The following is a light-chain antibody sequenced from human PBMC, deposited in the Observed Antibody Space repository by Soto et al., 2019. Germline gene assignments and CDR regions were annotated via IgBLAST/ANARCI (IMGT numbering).Light chain of an antibody. Sequence: QSVLTQPPSASGTPGQRVTISCSGSISNLGSNFIYWYQQLPGAAPKLLISRNNERPSGVPDRFSGSKSGTSASLAISGLRSEDEADYHCAAWGDSLSAVVFGGGTKLTVL. CDR2: RNN. CDR3: AAWGDSLSAVV. CDR1: ISNLGSNF. J-gene: IGLJ3*02. V-gene: IGLV1-47*01.